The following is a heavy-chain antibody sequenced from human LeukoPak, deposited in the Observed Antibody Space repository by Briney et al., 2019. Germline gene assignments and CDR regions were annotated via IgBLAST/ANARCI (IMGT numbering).Heavy chain of an antibody. D-gene: IGHD3-16*01. J-gene: IGHJ3*02. V-gene: IGHV3-66*01. CDR3: AREVQTGGRGDAFDI. CDR2: IYSGGST. CDR1: GFTVSSNY. Sequence: GGSLRLFCAASGFTVSSNYMSWVRQAPGKGLEWVSVIYSGGSTYYADSVKGRFTSSRDNSKNMLYLQMNSLRDEDTAVYFCAREVQTGGRGDAFDIWGQGTMVTVSS.